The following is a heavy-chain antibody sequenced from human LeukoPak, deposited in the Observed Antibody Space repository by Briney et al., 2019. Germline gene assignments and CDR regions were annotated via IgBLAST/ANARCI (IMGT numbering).Heavy chain of an antibody. D-gene: IGHD1-26*01. CDR3: AGGYGWRACFDL. J-gene: IGHJ5*02. V-gene: IGHV4-38-2*01. CDR1: GYSISSGYY. CDR2: IYHSGST. Sequence: SETLSLTCAVSGYSISSGYYWGWIRPPPGKGLEWIGSIYHSGSTYYNPSLKSRVTISVDTSKNEFSLNLSCVTATDTAVYYCAGGYGWRACFDLWGEGTVDSVSS.